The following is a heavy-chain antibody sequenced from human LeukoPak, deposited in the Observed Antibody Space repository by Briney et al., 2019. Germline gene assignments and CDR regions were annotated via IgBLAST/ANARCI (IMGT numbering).Heavy chain of an antibody. Sequence: GGSLRLSCAASGFTVSSNYMSWVRQAPGKGLEWVSVIYSGGSTYYADSVKGRFTISRDNSKNTLYLQMSSLRAEDTAVYYCASRYCGGDCYGFDAFDIWGQGTMVTVSS. D-gene: IGHD2-21*02. J-gene: IGHJ3*02. CDR2: IYSGGST. CDR3: ASRYCGGDCYGFDAFDI. CDR1: GFTVSSNY. V-gene: IGHV3-66*01.